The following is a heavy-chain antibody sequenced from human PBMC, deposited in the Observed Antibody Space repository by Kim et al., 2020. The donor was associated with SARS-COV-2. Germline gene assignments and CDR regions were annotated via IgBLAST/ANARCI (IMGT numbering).Heavy chain of an antibody. CDR1: GYTFTSYG. CDR2: ISAYNGNT. D-gene: IGHD3-22*01. Sequence: ASVKVSCQASGYTFTSYGISWVRQAPGQGLEWMGWISAYNGNTNYAQKLQGRVTMTTDTSTSTAYMELRSLRSDDTAVYYCARFRITMKGKLMGSYGMDVWGQGTTVTVSS. J-gene: IGHJ6*02. CDR3: ARFRITMKGKLMGSYGMDV. V-gene: IGHV1-18*01.